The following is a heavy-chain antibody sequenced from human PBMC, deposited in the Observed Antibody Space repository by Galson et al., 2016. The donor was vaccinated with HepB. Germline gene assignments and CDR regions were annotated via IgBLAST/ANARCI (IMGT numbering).Heavy chain of an antibody. CDR3: ARDVQYRFDS. J-gene: IGHJ4*02. D-gene: IGHD2/OR15-2a*01. V-gene: IGHV1-18*01. Sequence: SVKVSCKASGYTFTTSGISWVRQAPGQGLEWMGWFSTYSGNTKYAQKFQGGLTLTTDSSTTTAYMELRSLRFDDTALYYCARDVQYRFDSWGQGTLVTVSS. CDR1: GYTFTTSG. CDR2: FSTYSGNT.